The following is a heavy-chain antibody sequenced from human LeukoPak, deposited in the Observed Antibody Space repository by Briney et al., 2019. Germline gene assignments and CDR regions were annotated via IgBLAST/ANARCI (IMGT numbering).Heavy chain of an antibody. Sequence: GESLKISCKGSGYTFTTYWIGWVRQMPGKGLEWMGINYPGDSDIRYSPSFQGQVTISADKSISTAYLQWSSLKASDTAMYYCARVMTTLTGFDYWGQGTLVTVSS. CDR2: NYPGDSDI. D-gene: IGHD2/OR15-2a*01. J-gene: IGHJ4*02. V-gene: IGHV5-51*01. CDR3: ARVMTTLTGFDY. CDR1: GYTFTTYW.